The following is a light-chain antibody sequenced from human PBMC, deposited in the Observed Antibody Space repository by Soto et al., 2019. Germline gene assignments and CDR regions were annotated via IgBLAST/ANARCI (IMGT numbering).Light chain of an antibody. CDR1: QTITSF. CDR3: DQSYTLPLT. Sequence: DILMTQSPSSLSASVGDTVTITCRAGQTITSFLNWYQQKPGKAPKLLIYSTSTLQTGVPSRFSGSGSETEFTLSIRGLHADDFATYYCDQSYTLPLTFGGGTRVELK. J-gene: IGKJ4*01. CDR2: STS. V-gene: IGKV1-39*01.